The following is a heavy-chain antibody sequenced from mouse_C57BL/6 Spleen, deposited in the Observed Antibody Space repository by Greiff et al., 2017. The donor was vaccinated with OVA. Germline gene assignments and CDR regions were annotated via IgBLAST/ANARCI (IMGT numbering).Heavy chain of an antibody. CDR2: IYPGDGDT. CDR3: AGTGPYYFDY. V-gene: IGHV1-82*01. D-gene: IGHD4-1*01. J-gene: IGHJ2*01. CDR1: GYAFSSSW. Sequence: VMLVESGPELVKPGASVKISCKASGYAFSSSWMNWVKQRPGKGLEWIGRIYPGDGDTNYNGKFKGKATLTADKSSSTAYMQLSSLTSEDSAVYFCAGTGPYYFDYWGQGTTLTVSS.